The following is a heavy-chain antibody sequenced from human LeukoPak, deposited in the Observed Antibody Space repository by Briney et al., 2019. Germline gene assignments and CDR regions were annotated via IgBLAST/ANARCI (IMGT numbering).Heavy chain of an antibody. Sequence: ASVKVSCKASGGTFSSYAISWVRQAPGQGLEWMGRIIPILGIANYAQKLQGRVTITADKSTSTAYMELSSLRSEDTAVYYCARVGYSSGRFDYWGQGTLVTVSS. CDR1: GGTFSSYA. D-gene: IGHD6-19*01. CDR3: ARVGYSSGRFDY. CDR2: IIPILGIA. J-gene: IGHJ4*02. V-gene: IGHV1-69*04.